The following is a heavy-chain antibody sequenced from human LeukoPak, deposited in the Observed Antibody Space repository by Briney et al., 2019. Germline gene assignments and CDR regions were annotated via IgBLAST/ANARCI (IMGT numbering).Heavy chain of an antibody. CDR3: ARRVVDDYMLDAFDI. CDR1: GFTFSSYE. V-gene: IGHV3-48*03. CDR2: ISSSGSTI. D-gene: IGHD4-11*01. Sequence: GGSLRLSCAASGFTFSSYEMNWVRQAPGKGLEWVSYISSSGSTIYYADSVKGRFTISRDNAKNSLYLQMNSLRAEDTAVYYCARRVVDDYMLDAFDIWGQGTMVTVSS. J-gene: IGHJ3*02.